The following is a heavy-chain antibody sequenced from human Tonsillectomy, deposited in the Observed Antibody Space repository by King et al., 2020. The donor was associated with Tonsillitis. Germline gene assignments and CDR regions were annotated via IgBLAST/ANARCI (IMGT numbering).Heavy chain of an antibody. V-gene: IGHV3-33*01. J-gene: IGHJ3*02. CDR2: IWSDGSNE. D-gene: IGHD2-2*01. CDR1: GFTFSSYG. CDR3: ARDRESYLQFYIDAFDI. Sequence: VQLVESGGGVVQPGRSLRLSCAASGFTFSSYGMHWVRQAPGKGLEWVAVIWSDGSNEYSTDSVKGRFTISRDNSKNTLYLQMNSLRAEDTAMYYCARDRESYLQFYIDAFDIWGQGTMVTVSS.